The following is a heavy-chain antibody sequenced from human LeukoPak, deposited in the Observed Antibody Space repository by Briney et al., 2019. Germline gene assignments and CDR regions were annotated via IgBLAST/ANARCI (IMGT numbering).Heavy chain of an antibody. J-gene: IGHJ4*02. CDR3: AATEVVVPAAPFETFDY. V-gene: IGHV4-61*01. D-gene: IGHD2-2*01. Sequence: SETLSLTCTVSGGSVSSGSYYWSWTRQPPGKGLEWIGYIYYSGSTNYNPSLKSRVTISVDTSKNQFSLKLSSVTAADTAVYYCAATEVVVPAAPFETFDYWGQGTLVTVSS. CDR2: IYYSGST. CDR1: GGSVSSGSYY.